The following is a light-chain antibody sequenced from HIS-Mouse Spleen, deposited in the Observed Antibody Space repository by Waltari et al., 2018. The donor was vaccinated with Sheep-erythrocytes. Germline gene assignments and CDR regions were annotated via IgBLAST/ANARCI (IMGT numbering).Light chain of an antibody. CDR2: EGS. Sequence: QSALTQPASVSGSPGQSITISCTGTSSDVGRYNLVSWYQQHPGKAPKLMIYEGSKRASGVSNLFSGSKSGNTASLTISGLQAEDEADYYCCSYAGSSTPWVFGGGTKLTVL. CDR1: SSDVGRYNL. V-gene: IGLV2-23*01. CDR3: CSYAGSSTPWV. J-gene: IGLJ3*02.